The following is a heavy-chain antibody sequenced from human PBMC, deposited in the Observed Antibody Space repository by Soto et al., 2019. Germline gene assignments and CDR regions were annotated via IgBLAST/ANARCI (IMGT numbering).Heavy chain of an antibody. CDR2: VSYDGSKN. CDR3: AKDLSSGYFLKWGFDY. Sequence: GGSLRLSCTASGFTFSSYGMHWVRQAPGKGLEWVAVVSYDGSKNYYVDSVKGRFTISRDNSKNTLYLQMNSLRVEDTALYYCAKDLSSGYFLKWGFDYWGQGTPVTVSS. J-gene: IGHJ4*02. CDR1: GFTFSSYG. D-gene: IGHD3-22*01. V-gene: IGHV3-30*18.